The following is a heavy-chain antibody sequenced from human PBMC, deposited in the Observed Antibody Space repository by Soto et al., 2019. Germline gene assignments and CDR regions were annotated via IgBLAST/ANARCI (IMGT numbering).Heavy chain of an antibody. V-gene: IGHV4-39*07. CDR2: IFYSGST. J-gene: IGHJ4*02. CDR3: ARSQTTVTSYDY. D-gene: IGHD4-17*01. CDR1: GGSITSSSHH. Sequence: SETLSLTCTVSGGSITSSSHHWGWIRQPPGKGLEWIGSIFYSGSTYYNPSLKSRVTISVDRSKNQFSLKLSSVTAADTAVYYCARSQTTVTSYDYWGQGTLVTVSS.